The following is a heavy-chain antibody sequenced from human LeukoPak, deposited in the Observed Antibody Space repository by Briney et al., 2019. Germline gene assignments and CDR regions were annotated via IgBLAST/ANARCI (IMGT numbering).Heavy chain of an antibody. CDR2: FDPEDGET. CDR3: ASGRMDSSGYYYGASGGGYYFDY. D-gene: IGHD3-22*01. CDR1: GYTLTELS. J-gene: IGHJ4*02. V-gene: IGHV1-24*01. Sequence: ASVKVSCKVSGYTLTELSMHWMRQAPGKGLEWMGGFDPEDGETIYAQKFQGRVTMTEDTSTDTAYMELSSLRSEDTAVYYCASGRMDSSGYYYGASGGGYYFDYWGQGTLVTVSS.